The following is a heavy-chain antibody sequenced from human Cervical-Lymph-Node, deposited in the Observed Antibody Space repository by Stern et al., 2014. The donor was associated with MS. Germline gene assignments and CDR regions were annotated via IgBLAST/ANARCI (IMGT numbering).Heavy chain of an antibody. D-gene: IGHD6-13*01. J-gene: IGHJ4*02. CDR2: IWYDGSKP. Sequence: QMQLVQSGGGVVQPGRSLRLSCAASGFSFSRYAMHWVRQAPGKGLEWVALIWYDGSKPYYADSVTGRFTISRDNFKNTLYLQMNSLRAEDTAVYYCASAYSSSHYYFDYWGQGTLVTVSS. CDR1: GFSFSRYA. V-gene: IGHV3-33*01. CDR3: ASAYSSSHYYFDY.